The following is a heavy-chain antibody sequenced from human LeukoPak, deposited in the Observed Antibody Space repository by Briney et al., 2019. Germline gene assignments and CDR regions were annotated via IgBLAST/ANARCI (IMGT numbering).Heavy chain of an antibody. J-gene: IGHJ4*02. CDR3: ARGGTPITIFGVVPYFDY. D-gene: IGHD3-3*01. CDR2: ISSTGSYI. Sequence: PGGSLRLSCAASGFTFSSDSMSWVRQAPGKGLEWVSSISSTGSYIYYTDSVKGRFTISRDNAKNSLYLQMNSLRAEDTAVYYCARGGTPITIFGVVPYFDYWGQGTLVTVSS. CDR1: GFTFSSDS. V-gene: IGHV3-21*01.